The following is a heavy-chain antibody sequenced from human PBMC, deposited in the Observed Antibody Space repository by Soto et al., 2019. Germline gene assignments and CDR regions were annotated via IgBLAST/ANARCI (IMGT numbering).Heavy chain of an antibody. Sequence: ASVKVSCKASGYTFTSYAMHWVRQAPGQRLEWMGWINAGNGNTKYSQKFQGRVTITRDTSASTAYMQLSSLRSEDTAAYYCGRVAEVVRGRAFDIWGQGTMVTVSS. J-gene: IGHJ3*02. CDR3: GRVAEVVRGRAFDI. D-gene: IGHD3-10*01. V-gene: IGHV1-3*01. CDR2: INAGNGNT. CDR1: GYTFTSYA.